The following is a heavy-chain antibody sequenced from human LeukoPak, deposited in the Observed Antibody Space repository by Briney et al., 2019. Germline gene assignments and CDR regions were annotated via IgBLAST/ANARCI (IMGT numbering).Heavy chain of an antibody. CDR3: AISSSWYRFDY. CDR2: IYSGGST. Sequence: PGGSLRLSCAASGFTVSSNYMSWVRQAPGKGLEWVSVIYSGGSTCYADSVKGRFTISRDNSKNTLYLQMNSLRAEDTAVYYCAISSSWYRFDYWGQGTLVTVSS. D-gene: IGHD6-13*01. V-gene: IGHV3-53*01. J-gene: IGHJ4*02. CDR1: GFTVSSNY.